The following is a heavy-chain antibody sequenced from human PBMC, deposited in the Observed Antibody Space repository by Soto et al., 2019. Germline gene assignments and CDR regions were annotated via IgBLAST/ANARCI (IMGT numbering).Heavy chain of an antibody. J-gene: IGHJ4*02. D-gene: IGHD2-2*01. V-gene: IGHV3-9*01. CDR3: AKGSSTTNFSYFDY. CDR2: ISWNSGNI. CDR1: GSPFENFP. Sequence: EVQLVESGGGLEQPGRSLNPPVAASGSPFENFPINWFRQAPGKGLEWVSSISWNSGNIGYADSVKGRFTISRDNAKNSLYLQMNSLRPEDTALYYCAKGSSTTNFSYFDYWGQGTLVTVSS.